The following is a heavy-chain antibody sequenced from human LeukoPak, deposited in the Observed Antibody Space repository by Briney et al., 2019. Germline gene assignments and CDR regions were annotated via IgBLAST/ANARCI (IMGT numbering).Heavy chain of an antibody. J-gene: IGHJ4*02. CDR2: ITRSGG. Sequence: GGSLRLSCAASGFTFSDYYMSWIRQAPGRGLEWISYITRSGGFYADSVKGRFTISRDNAKNSLYLQMNSLRAEDTAVYYCAKDLFLQKWGQGTLVTVSS. V-gene: IGHV3-11*01. CDR1: GFTFSDYY. CDR3: AKDLFLQK.